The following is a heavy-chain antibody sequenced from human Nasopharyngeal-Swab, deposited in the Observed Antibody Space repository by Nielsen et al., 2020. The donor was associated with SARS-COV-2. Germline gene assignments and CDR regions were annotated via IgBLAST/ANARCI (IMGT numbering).Heavy chain of an antibody. CDR1: GFTFSSYA. CDR3: ARARGSSGYYYDYYYYYTDV. D-gene: IGHD3-22*01. Sequence: GESLKISCAASGFTFSSYAMHWVRQAPGKGLEWVAVISYDGSNKYYADSVKGRFTISRDNSKNTLYLQMNSLRAEDTAVYYCARARGSSGYYYDYYYYYTDVWGKGTTVTVSS. J-gene: IGHJ6*03. V-gene: IGHV3-30-3*01. CDR2: ISYDGSNK.